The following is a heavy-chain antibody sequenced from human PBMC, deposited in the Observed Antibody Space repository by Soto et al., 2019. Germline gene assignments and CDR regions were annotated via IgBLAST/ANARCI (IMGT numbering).Heavy chain of an antibody. D-gene: IGHD3-10*01. V-gene: IGHV4-59*01. Sequence: SETLSLTXSVSGGSITTYYWSWIRQPPGKGLEWIGSISYSGGTKYNPSLESRVMISLDTSKNQFSLRLTSVTAADTALYYCARDWDSSGLFDPWGQGALVTVSS. CDR3: ARDWDSSGLFDP. CDR1: GGSITTYY. CDR2: ISYSGGT. J-gene: IGHJ5*02.